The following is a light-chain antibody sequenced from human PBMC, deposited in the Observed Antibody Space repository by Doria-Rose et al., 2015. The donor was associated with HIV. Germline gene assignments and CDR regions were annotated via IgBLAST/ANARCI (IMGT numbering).Light chain of an antibody. CDR2: DGS. CDR1: QRFSSTY. CDR3: HQYGTSWT. J-gene: IGKJ1*01. V-gene: IGKV3-20*01. Sequence: EIVMTQSPGTLSLSPGARATLSCRASQRFSSTYLAWYQQKPGQAPSLPIYDGSTRATGIPDRFSASGSGTDFTLTINRLEPEDFALYYCHQYGTSWTFGQGTKVEI.